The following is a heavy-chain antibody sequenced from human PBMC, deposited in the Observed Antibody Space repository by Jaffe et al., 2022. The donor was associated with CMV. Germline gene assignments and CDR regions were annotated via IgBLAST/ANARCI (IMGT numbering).Heavy chain of an antibody. CDR2: IWYDGSNK. CDR1: GFTFSSYG. CDR3: ARDATVTTVWVSPKYYYYMDV. D-gene: IGHD4-17*01. Sequence: QVQLVESGGGVVQPGRSLRLSCAASGFTFSSYGMHWVRQAPGKGLEWVAVIWYDGSNKYYADSVKGRFTISRDNSKNTLYLQMNSLRAEDTAVYYCARDATVTTVWVSPKYYYYMDVWGKGTTVTVSS. V-gene: IGHV3-33*08. J-gene: IGHJ6*03.